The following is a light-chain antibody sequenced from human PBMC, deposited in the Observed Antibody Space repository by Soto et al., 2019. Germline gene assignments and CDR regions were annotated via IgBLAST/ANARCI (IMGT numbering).Light chain of an antibody. CDR3: QQYGGSPRT. J-gene: IGKJ1*01. Sequence: EIVLTQSPGTLSLSPGERATLSCRASQSISSNYLAWYQQTPGQAPRLLIHDASSRAAGIPDRFSGSGSGTDSTLTISRLEPEDFGVYYCQQYGGSPRTFGQGTKVDLK. CDR2: DAS. CDR1: QSISSNY. V-gene: IGKV3-20*01.